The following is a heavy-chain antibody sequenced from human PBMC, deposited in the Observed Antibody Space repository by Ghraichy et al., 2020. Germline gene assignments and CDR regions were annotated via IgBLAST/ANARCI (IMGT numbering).Heavy chain of an antibody. Sequence: ASVKVSCKASGYTFTGYSMHWVRQAPGQGLEWMGWINPNSDDTKYAQKFQGRVTMTRDTSISTAYMELSGLRSDDTAVYYCARDLVGSTNWFDPWGQGTLVTVSS. CDR1: GYTFTGYS. CDR3: ARDLVGSTNWFDP. D-gene: IGHD3-10*01. CDR2: INPNSDDT. V-gene: IGHV1-2*02. J-gene: IGHJ5*02.